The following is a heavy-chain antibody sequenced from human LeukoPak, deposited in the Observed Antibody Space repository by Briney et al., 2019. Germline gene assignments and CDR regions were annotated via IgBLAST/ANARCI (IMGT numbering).Heavy chain of an antibody. CDR1: GYTFTGYY. CDR2: INPNSGVT. D-gene: IGHD3-10*01. V-gene: IGHV1-2*02. Sequence: ASVKVSCKASGYTFTGYYMHWVRQAPGQGLEWMGWINPNSGVTHYAQKFQGRVTMTSDTSISTAYMELSRLRSDDTAVYYCARDGIYGSGSYYEISWFDPWGRGTLVTVSS. CDR3: ARDGIYGSGSYYEISWFDP. J-gene: IGHJ5*02.